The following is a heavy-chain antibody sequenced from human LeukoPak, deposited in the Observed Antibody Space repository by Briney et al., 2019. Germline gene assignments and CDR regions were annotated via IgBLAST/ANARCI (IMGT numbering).Heavy chain of an antibody. Sequence: GASVKVSCKASGYTFTSYYMHWVRQAPGQGLEWMGIINPSGGSTSYAQKFQGRVTMTRDMSKSTVYMELSSLRSEDTAVYYCAREGSIAVADIDYWGQGTLVTVSS. J-gene: IGHJ4*02. CDR3: AREGSIAVADIDY. D-gene: IGHD6-19*01. CDR2: INPSGGST. V-gene: IGHV1-46*01. CDR1: GYTFTSYY.